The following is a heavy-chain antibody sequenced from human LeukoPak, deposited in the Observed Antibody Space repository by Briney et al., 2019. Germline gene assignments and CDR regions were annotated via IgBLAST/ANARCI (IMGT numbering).Heavy chain of an antibody. J-gene: IGHJ4*02. D-gene: IGHD3-22*01. Sequence: PGGSLRLSCAASGFTFSSHEMNWVRQAPGKGLEWVSYISSSGSTIYYADSVKGRFTISRDNAKNSLYLQMNSLRAEDTAVYYCAREGRYYDSSGYYPVGSFDYWGQGTLVTVSS. CDR3: AREGRYYDSSGYYPVGSFDY. CDR1: GFTFSSHE. V-gene: IGHV3-48*03. CDR2: ISSSGSTI.